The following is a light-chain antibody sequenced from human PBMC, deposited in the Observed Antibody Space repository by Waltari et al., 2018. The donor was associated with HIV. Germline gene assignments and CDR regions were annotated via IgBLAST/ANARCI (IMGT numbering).Light chain of an antibody. CDR2: NTN. V-gene: IGLV8-61*01. J-gene: IGLJ3*02. CDR1: SGSVSSSYY. CDR3: VLYMGRGSWV. Sequence: QTVVTQEPSFSVSPGGTVTLTCGLNSGSVSSSYYPSWYQQTPGQAPRSLIYNTNTRSSGVPDRFSGSILGNKAALTITGAQADDESDYYCVLYMGRGSWVFGGGTKLTVL.